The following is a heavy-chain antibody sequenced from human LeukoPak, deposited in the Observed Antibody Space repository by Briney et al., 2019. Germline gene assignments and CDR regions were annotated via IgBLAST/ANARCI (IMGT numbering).Heavy chain of an antibody. CDR3: AKDHDYSNYEGLDYFDY. J-gene: IGHJ4*02. D-gene: IGHD4-4*01. CDR2: ISGSGGST. V-gene: IGHV3-23*01. Sequence: GGSLRLSCAASGFTFSSHAMSWVRQAPGKGLEWVSAISGSGGSTYYADSVKGRFTISRDNSKNTLYLQMNSLRAEDTAVYYCAKDHDYSNYEGLDYFDYWGQGTLVTVSS. CDR1: GFTFSSHA.